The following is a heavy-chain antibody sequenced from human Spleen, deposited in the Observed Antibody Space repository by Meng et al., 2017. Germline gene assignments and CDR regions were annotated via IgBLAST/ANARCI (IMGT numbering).Heavy chain of an antibody. V-gene: IGHV3-21*01. CDR1: GFTFSSYS. D-gene: IGHD3-10*01. CDR2: ISSSSSYI. Sequence: GESLKISCGASGFTFSSYSMNWVRQAPGKGLEWVSSISSSSSYIYYADSVKGRFTISRDNAKNSLYLQMNSLRAEDTAVYYCVRGKGGYGSLDVWGQGTTVTVSS. J-gene: IGHJ6*02. CDR3: VRGKGGYGSLDV.